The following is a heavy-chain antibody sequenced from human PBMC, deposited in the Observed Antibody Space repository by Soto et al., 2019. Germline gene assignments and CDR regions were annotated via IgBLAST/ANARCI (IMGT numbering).Heavy chain of an antibody. Sequence: PGGSLRLSCASSVFTFSNAWMSCVRHAPGKWLEWVGRIKSKTDGGTTDYAAPVKGRFTISRDDSKNTLYLQMNSMKTEDTAVYYCTTDFFGAVDGTDYYYYGMDGWGQGTTITVSS. CDR2: IKSKTDGGTT. CDR1: VFTFSNAW. V-gene: IGHV3-15*01. CDR3: TTDFFGAVDGTDYYYYGMDG. J-gene: IGHJ6*01. D-gene: IGHD6-19*01.